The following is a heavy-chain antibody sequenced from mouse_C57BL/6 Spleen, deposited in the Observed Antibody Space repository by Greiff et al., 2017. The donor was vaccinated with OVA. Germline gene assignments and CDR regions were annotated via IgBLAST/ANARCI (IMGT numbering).Heavy chain of an antibody. CDR2: ISSGGDYI. Sequence: DVKLQESGEGLVKPGGSLKLSCAASGFTFSSYAMSWVRQTPEKRLEWVAYISSGGDYIYYADTVKGRFTISRDNARNTLYLQMSSLKSEDTAMYYCTRAPGAGYWYFDVWGTGTTVTVSS. V-gene: IGHV5-9-1*02. CDR3: TRAPGAGYWYFDV. CDR1: GFTFSSYA. J-gene: IGHJ1*03.